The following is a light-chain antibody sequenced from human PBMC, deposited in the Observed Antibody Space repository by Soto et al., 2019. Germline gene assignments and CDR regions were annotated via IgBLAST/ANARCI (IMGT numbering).Light chain of an antibody. CDR2: DAS. CDR3: QQRSSWPALT. Sequence: EIVLTQSPATLSLSPGERATLSCRASESVSSFLAWYQQKPGQPPRLLIYDASTRATGIPARFSGSGSGTEFTLTISSLEPEDFAVYYCQQRSSWPALTFGGGTKVEIK. V-gene: IGKV3-11*01. CDR1: ESVSSF. J-gene: IGKJ4*01.